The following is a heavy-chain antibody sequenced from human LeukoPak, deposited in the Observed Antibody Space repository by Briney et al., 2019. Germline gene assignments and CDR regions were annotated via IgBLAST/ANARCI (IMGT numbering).Heavy chain of an antibody. CDR3: ARAQFGINWFDP. CDR2: IIPIFGTA. CDR1: GGTFSSYA. Sequence: ASVKVSCKASGGTFSSYAINWVRQAPGQGLEWMGGIIPIFGTANYAQKFQGRVTITTDESTSTAYMELSSLRSEDTAVYYCARAQFGINWFDPWGQGTLVTVSS. D-gene: IGHD5-24*01. V-gene: IGHV1-69*05. J-gene: IGHJ5*02.